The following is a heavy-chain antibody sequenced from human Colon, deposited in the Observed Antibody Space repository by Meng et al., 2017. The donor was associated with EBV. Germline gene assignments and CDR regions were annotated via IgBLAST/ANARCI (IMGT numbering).Heavy chain of an antibody. CDR1: GVSIKSGDYY. Sequence: GPGFVTRSQPRPRICTVSGVSIKSGDYYWSWIRQHPGKGLEWIGYIYYTGSTYYNPSLKSRVTISMDTSKNQFSLRLSSVTAADTAVYYCARNYYFDYWGQGTLVTVSS. CDR2: IYYTGST. J-gene: IGHJ4*02. CDR3: ARNYYFDY. V-gene: IGHV4-30-4*01.